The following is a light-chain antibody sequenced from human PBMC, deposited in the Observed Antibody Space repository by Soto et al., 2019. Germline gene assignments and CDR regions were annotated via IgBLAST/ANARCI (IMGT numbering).Light chain of an antibody. CDR2: GTS. J-gene: IGKJ1*01. CDR3: QHYDDSRT. Sequence: IVLTQSPGTVSLSPGERATLSCRASENIAGTLLAWYKQRPGQPPTLLIYGTSGRATGIPDRFSGSGSGTDFTLTISRLEAEDFAVYYCQHYDDSRTFGPGTTVEIK. V-gene: IGKV3-20*01. CDR1: ENIAGTL.